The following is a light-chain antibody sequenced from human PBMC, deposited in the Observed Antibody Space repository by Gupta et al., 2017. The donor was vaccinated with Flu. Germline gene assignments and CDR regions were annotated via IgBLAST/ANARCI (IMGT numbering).Light chain of an antibody. V-gene: IGKV1D-13*01. CDR1: QGISSA. CDR2: DAS. J-gene: IGKJ5*01. Sequence: AIQLTQSPSSLSASVGDRVTITCRASQGISSALAWYQQKPGKAPKLLIYDASSLESGVPSRFSGSGAGTDFTLTISSLQPEDFATYYCQQCNNYPPTITFGQGTRLEIK. CDR3: QQCNNYPPTIT.